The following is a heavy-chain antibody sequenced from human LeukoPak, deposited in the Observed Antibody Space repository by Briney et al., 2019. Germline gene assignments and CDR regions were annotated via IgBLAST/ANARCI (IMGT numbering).Heavy chain of an antibody. CDR2: INTDGRST. D-gene: IGHD3-10*02. Sequence: GGSLRLSCAASGFIFSSYWMHWVRHAPGKGLAWVSRINTDGRSTNYADSVKGRFTISRDNAKNTLYLQMNSLRAEDTAVYYCAELGITMIGGVWGKGTTVTISS. V-gene: IGHV3-74*01. CDR1: GFIFSSYW. J-gene: IGHJ6*04. CDR3: AELGITMIGGV.